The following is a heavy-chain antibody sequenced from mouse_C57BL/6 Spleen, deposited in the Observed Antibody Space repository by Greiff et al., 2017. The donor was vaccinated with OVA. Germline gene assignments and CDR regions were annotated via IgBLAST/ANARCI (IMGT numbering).Heavy chain of an antibody. D-gene: IGHD3-1*01. Sequence: VQLQQSGAGLVRPGTSVKVSCKASGYAFTDYLIEWVKQRPGQGLEWIGVINPGSGGTNYNEKFKGKATLPADKSSSTAYMQLSSLTSEDSAVYFCARFGETRSRYCDVWGTGTTVTVSS. CDR3: ARFGETRSRYCDV. J-gene: IGHJ1*03. V-gene: IGHV1-54*01. CDR2: INPGSGGT. CDR1: GYAFTDYL.